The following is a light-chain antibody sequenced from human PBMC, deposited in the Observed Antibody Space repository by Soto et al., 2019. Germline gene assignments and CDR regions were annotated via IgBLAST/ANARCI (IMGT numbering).Light chain of an antibody. V-gene: IGKV1-9*01. Sequence: DIQLTQSPSFLSASVGDRVTITCRASQGISSYLAWYQQTPGKAPELLIYAASTLQSGVPSRFSGSGSGTDFTLTISCLQSEDFATYYCQQYYSFPWTFGQGTKVDIK. CDR3: QQYYSFPWT. J-gene: IGKJ1*01. CDR2: AAS. CDR1: QGISSY.